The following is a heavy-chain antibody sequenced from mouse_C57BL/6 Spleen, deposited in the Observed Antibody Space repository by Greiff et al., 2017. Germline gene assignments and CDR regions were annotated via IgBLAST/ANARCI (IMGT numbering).Heavy chain of an antibody. J-gene: IGHJ4*01. CDR1: GYTFTSYW. Sequence: QVQLQQSGAELAKPGASVKLSCKASGYTFTSYWMHWVKQRPGQGLEWIGYITPSSGYTKYNQKFKDKATLPADKSSSTAYMQLSSLTYEDSAVYYCARRTPYGNYAMDYWGQGTSVTVSS. CDR2: ITPSSGYT. D-gene: IGHD2-1*01. CDR3: ARRTPYGNYAMDY. V-gene: IGHV1-7*01.